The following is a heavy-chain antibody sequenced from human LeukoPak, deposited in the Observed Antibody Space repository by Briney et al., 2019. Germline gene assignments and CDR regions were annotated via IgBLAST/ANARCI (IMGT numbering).Heavy chain of an antibody. Sequence: GGSLRLSCATSGFTFSTYGMHWVRQAPGKGLEWVVFIRYDGDDEYYADSVKGRFTISRDRDSSKNTLYLQMRSLRLEDTAVYFCAKDRRGVRGVTPTYLDYWGQGTLVTVSS. V-gene: IGHV3-30*02. J-gene: IGHJ4*02. CDR1: GFTFSTYG. D-gene: IGHD3-10*01. CDR2: IRYDGDDE. CDR3: AKDRRGVRGVTPTYLDY.